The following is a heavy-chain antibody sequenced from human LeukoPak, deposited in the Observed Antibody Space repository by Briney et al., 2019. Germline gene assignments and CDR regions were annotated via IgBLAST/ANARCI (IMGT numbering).Heavy chain of an antibody. CDR1: GSSISNYY. J-gene: IGHJ4*02. Sequence: SETLSLTCTVSGSSISNYYWTWIRQPAGKGLEWIGRIYTSGGTNYDPSLKTRVTMSVDTSKNQVSLKLSSMTAADTAMYYYARAAEYSSGWYLFDYWGQGILVTVSA. CDR3: ARAAEYSSGWYLFDY. D-gene: IGHD6-19*01. CDR2: IYTSGGT. V-gene: IGHV4-4*07.